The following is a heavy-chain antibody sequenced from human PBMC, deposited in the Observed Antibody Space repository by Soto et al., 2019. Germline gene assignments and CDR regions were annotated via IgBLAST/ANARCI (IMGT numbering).Heavy chain of an antibody. Sequence: QVQLVQSGAEVREPGASVKVSCKASGYTFTGFYLHWVRQAPGQGLEWMGWISPLRGFTNYAQKFQGRVTMTSDTYISTGYLELRRLRSDDTALYFCAREFDSGDFGLDLWGQGTTVTVSS. D-gene: IGHD3-10*01. CDR1: GYTFTGFY. V-gene: IGHV1-2*02. CDR3: AREFDSGDFGLDL. J-gene: IGHJ6*02. CDR2: ISPLRGFT.